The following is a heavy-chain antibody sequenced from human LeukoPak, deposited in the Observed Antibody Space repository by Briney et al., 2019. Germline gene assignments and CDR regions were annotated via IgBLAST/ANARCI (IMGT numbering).Heavy chain of an antibody. CDR3: ARATDYYGSGVYRY. CDR1: GFTVSSNY. D-gene: IGHD3-10*01. V-gene: IGHV3-53*01. Sequence: GGSLRLSCGASGFTVSSNYMSWVRQAPAKGLEWGSVIYSGGSTYYADSVKGRFTISRDNSKNTLYLQMNSLRAEDTAVYYCARATDYYGSGVYRYWGQGTLATVSS. J-gene: IGHJ4*02. CDR2: IYSGGST.